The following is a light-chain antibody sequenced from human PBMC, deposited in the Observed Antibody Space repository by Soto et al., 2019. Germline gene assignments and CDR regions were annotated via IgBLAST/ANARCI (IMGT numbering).Light chain of an antibody. J-gene: IGKJ4*01. V-gene: IGKV3-11*01. Sequence: EIRLTQSPATLSLCPGERATLSCRASQSISSYLAWYQQKPGQAPRLLIYDAYNRATGIPARFSGCGSGTDFTLTISTLEPEDFAVYYCQQRSAWPLTFGGGTKVEIK. CDR2: DAY. CDR1: QSISSY. CDR3: QQRSAWPLT.